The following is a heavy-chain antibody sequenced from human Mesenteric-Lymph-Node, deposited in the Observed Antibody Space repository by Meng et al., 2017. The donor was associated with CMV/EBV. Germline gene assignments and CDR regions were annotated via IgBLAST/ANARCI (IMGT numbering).Heavy chain of an antibody. CDR2: IYPGDSDT. V-gene: IGHV5-51*01. J-gene: IGHJ3*02. D-gene: IGHD3-10*01. Sequence: YWISWVRQMTGKGLEWMGIIYPGDSDTRYSPSFQGQVTISADKSISTAYLQWSSLKASDTAMYYCASAPLGDYGSGSYYKADDAFDIWGQGTMVTVSS. CDR1: YW. CDR3: ASAPLGDYGSGSYYKADDAFDI.